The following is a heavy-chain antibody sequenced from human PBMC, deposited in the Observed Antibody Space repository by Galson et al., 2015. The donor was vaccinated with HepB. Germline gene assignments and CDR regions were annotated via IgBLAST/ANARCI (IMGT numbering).Heavy chain of an antibody. CDR3: ARDSYRYSGSYHFGY. CDR2: ISSSSSYI. Sequence: SLRLSCAASGFTFSSYSMNWVRQAPGNGLEWVSSISSSSSYIYYADSVKGRFTISRDNAKNSLYLQMNSLRAEDTAVYYCARDSYRYSGSYHFGYWGQGTLVTVSS. CDR1: GFTFSSYS. D-gene: IGHD1-26*01. V-gene: IGHV3-21*01. J-gene: IGHJ4*02.